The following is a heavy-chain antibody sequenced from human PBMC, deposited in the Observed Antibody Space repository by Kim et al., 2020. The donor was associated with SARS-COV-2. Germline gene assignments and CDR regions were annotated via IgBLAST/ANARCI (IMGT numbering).Heavy chain of an antibody. Sequence: GGSLRLSCAASGFTFSSYEMNWVRQAPGKGLEWVSYISSSGSTIYYADSVKGRLTISRDNAKNSLYLQMNSLRAEDTAVYYCARDPIENDYGDYADYFDYWAREPWSPSPQ. CDR1: GFTFSSYE. CDR3: ARDPIENDYGDYADYFDY. J-gene: IGHJ4*02. CDR2: ISSSGSTI. D-gene: IGHD4-17*01. V-gene: IGHV3-48*03.